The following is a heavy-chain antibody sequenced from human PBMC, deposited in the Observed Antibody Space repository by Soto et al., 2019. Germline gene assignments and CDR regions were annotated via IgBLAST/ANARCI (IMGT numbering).Heavy chain of an antibody. Sequence: EVQLVESGGGLVQPGGSLRLSCAASGFTFSSYSMNWVRQAPGKGLEWVSYISSSSSTIYYADSVKGRFTISRDNAKNSLYLQMNSLGAEDTAVYYCASMWGYCSGGSCSNDAFDIWGQGTMVTVSS. J-gene: IGHJ3*02. V-gene: IGHV3-48*01. D-gene: IGHD2-15*01. CDR2: ISSSSSTI. CDR1: GFTFSSYS. CDR3: ASMWGYCSGGSCSNDAFDI.